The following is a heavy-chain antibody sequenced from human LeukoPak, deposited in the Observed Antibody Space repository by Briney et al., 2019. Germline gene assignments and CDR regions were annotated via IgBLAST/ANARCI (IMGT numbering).Heavy chain of an antibody. J-gene: IGHJ3*02. CDR1: GVSFSADY. CDR2: IDHGGSP. V-gene: IGHV4-34*01. Sequence: SETLSLTCAIYGVSFSADYWSWIRQPPGKWLEWIGEIDHGGSPIYTPSLKSRVTISIDTSKNQLSLKLNSVPAADTAVYYCARHGGRSFHIWGQGTMVTVSS. CDR3: ARHGGRSFHI. D-gene: IGHD3-10*01.